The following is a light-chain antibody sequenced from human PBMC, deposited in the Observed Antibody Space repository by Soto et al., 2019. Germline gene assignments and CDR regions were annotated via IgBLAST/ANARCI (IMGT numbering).Light chain of an antibody. J-gene: IGLJ2*01. V-gene: IGLV2-8*01. Sequence: QSVLTQPPSASGSPGQSVTISCTGTSSDVGGYNYVSWYQQHPGKAPKLMIYEVSKRPSGVPDRFSGSKSGNTASLTVSGLQAEDEADYYCSSYAGSNNFDLVVFGGGTKVTVL. CDR3: SSYAGSNNFDLVV. CDR2: EVS. CDR1: SSDVGGYNY.